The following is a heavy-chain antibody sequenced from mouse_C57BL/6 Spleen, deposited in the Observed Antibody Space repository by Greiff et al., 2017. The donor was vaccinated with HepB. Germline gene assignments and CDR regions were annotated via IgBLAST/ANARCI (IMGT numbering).Heavy chain of an antibody. V-gene: IGHV1-59*01. CDR1: GYTFTSYW. CDR3: AREGYFDV. CDR2: IDPSDSYT. Sequence: QVQLQQPGAELVRPGTSVKLSCKASGYTFTSYWMHWVKQRPGQGLEWIGVIDPSDSYTNYNQKFKGKATLTVDTSSSTAYMQLSSLTSEDPAVYYCAREGYFDVWGTGTTVTVSS. J-gene: IGHJ1*03.